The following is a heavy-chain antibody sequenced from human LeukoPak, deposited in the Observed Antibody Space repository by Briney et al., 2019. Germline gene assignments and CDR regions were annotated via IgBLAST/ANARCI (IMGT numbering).Heavy chain of an antibody. CDR2: ISAYNGNT. CDR1: GYTFTSYG. J-gene: IGHJ4*02. D-gene: IGHD1-26*01. CDR3: ARVSSGSYPEDFDY. Sequence: ASVKVSCKASGYTFTSYGISWVRQAPGQGLEWMGWISAYNGNTNYAQKLQGRVTMTTDTSTSTAYMELRSLRSDDTAVYYCARVSSGSYPEDFDYWGQGTLVTVSS. V-gene: IGHV1-18*01.